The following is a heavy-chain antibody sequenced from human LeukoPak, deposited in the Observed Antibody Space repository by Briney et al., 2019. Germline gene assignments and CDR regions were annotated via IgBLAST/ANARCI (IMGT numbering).Heavy chain of an antibody. CDR2: IYYSGST. Sequence: PSETLSLTCAVYGGSFSGYYWSWIRQPPGKGLEWIGSIYYSGSTYYNPSLKSRVTISVDTSKNQFSLKLNSVTAADTAVYYCAKPSNYYGSATDAFDFWGQGTMVTVSS. CDR1: GGSFSGYY. J-gene: IGHJ3*01. D-gene: IGHD3-10*01. V-gene: IGHV4-34*01. CDR3: AKPSNYYGSATDAFDF.